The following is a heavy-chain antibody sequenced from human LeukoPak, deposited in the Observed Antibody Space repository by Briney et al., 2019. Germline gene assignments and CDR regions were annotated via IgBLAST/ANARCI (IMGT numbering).Heavy chain of an antibody. D-gene: IGHD1-1*01. CDR1: GYSISSTYY. CDR2: ISHSGNT. CDR3: ARVNAPVATFDY. Sequence: SETLSLIWTVSGYSISSTYYGAWIRQPPGKGLEWIATISHSGNTYYTPSLESRLTISLDTSKKHFSLRLSSVTAADTAVYYCARVNAPVATFDYWGLGTLVAVSS. J-gene: IGHJ4*02. V-gene: IGHV4-38-2*02.